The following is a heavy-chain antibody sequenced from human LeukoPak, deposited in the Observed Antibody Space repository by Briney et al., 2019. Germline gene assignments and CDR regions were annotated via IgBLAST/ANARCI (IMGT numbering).Heavy chain of an antibody. CDR3: ARNTQWLVHLYYFDY. CDR2: IIPILGIA. CDR1: GGTFSSYA. V-gene: IGHV1-69*04. Sequence: SVKVSCKASGGTFSSYAISWVRQAPGQGLEWMGRIIPILGIANYAQKFQGRVTIAADKSTSTAYMELSSLRSEDTAVYYCARNTQWLVHLYYFDYWGQGTLVTVSS. D-gene: IGHD6-19*01. J-gene: IGHJ4*02.